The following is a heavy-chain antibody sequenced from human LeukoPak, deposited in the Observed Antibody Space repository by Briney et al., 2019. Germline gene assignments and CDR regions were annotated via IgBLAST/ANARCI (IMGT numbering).Heavy chain of an antibody. CDR1: GDSVSSNSAV. J-gene: IGHJ4*02. CDR2: TYYRSKWSN. V-gene: IGHV6-1*01. D-gene: IGHD7-27*01. CDR3: ARGWGFDY. Sequence: SQTLSLTCAISGDSVSSNSAVWNWIRQSPSRGLEWLGRTYYRSKWSNDYAVSVKSRITISADTSKNQFALQLNSVTPEDTAVYYCARGWGFDYWGQGTLVTVSS.